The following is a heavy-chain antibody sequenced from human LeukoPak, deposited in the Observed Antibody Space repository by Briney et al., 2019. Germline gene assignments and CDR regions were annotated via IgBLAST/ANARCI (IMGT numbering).Heavy chain of an antibody. J-gene: IGHJ4*02. Sequence: SSETLSLTCTVSGGSITGYYWSWIRQPPGKGLEWIGEINHSGSTNYNPSLKSRVTVSVDTSKNQFSLKLSSVTAADTAVYYCAREENYGDSGWGQGTLVTVSS. V-gene: IGHV4-34*01. CDR3: AREENYGDSG. CDR2: INHSGST. CDR1: GGSITGYY. D-gene: IGHD4-17*01.